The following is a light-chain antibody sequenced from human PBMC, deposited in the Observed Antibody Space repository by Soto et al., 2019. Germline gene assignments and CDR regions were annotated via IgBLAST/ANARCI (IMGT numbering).Light chain of an antibody. V-gene: IGKV3-15*01. CDR3: QQYNKWPLT. CDR1: QSVTSN. CDR2: GAS. J-gene: IGKJ4*01. Sequence: EIVMTQSPATLSVSPGERATLSCRASQSVTSNLAWYQQKPGQPPRRLIYGASTRATGIPARFSGSGSGTEVTLTICSLQSEDFAVYYCQQYNKWPLTFGGGTKVEIK.